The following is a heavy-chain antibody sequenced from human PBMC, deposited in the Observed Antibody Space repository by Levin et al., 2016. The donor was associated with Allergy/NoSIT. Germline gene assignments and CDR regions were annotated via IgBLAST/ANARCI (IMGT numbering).Heavy chain of an antibody. V-gene: IGHV3-30*03. CDR1: GFTFSRYW. Sequence: GESLKISCAASGFTFSRYWMNWVRQAPGKGLEWVAVISYDGSNKYYADSVKGRFTISRDNSKNTLYLQMNSLRAEDTAVYYCARGPREVRGPNADYFDYWGQGTLVTVSS. CDR2: ISYDGSNK. J-gene: IGHJ4*02. D-gene: IGHD3-10*01. CDR3: ARGPREVRGPNADYFDY.